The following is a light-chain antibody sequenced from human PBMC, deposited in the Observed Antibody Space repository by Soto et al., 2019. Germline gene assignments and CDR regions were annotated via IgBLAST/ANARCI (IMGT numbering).Light chain of an antibody. CDR3: CSYAGSYIFV. CDR1: RNDVGGYNY. CDR2: DVT. V-gene: IGLV2-11*01. Sequence: QSALTQSRSVSGSPGQSVTISCTGTRNDVGGYNYVSWYQQHPGKAPKLMIYDVTKRPSGVPDRFSGSKSGSTASLTISGLQAEDEADYYCCSYAGSYIFVFGTGTKVTVL. J-gene: IGLJ1*01.